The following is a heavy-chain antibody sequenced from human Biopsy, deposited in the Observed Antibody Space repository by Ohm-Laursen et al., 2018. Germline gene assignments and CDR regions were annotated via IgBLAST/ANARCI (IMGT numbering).Heavy chain of an antibody. CDR2: ISETSSHI. Sequence: SLRPSCTASGFSVSSYDMNWVRQAPGKGLEWISYISETSSHIYDADSVRGRFTVARDIAKNSLYLQLNSLRADDSAVYFCAREQPALSGGGSWFDSWGQGTLVIVSS. J-gene: IGHJ5*01. V-gene: IGHV3-21*01. CDR3: AREQPALSGGGSWFDS. D-gene: IGHD6-19*01. CDR1: GFSVSSYD.